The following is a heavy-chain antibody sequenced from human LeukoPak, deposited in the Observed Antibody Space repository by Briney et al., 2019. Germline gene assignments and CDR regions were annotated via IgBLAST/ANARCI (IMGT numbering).Heavy chain of an antibody. D-gene: IGHD2-15*01. J-gene: IGHJ1*01. CDR1: GFTFSSYA. CDR3: AKDGGDIVVVVAATEYFQH. V-gene: IGHV3-23*01. Sequence: GGSLRLSCAASGFTFSSYAMSWVRQAPGEGLEWVSAISGSGGSTYYADSVKGRFTISRDNSKNTLYLQMNSLRAEDTAVYYCAKDGGDIVVVVAATEYFQHWGQGTLVTVSS. CDR2: ISGSGGST.